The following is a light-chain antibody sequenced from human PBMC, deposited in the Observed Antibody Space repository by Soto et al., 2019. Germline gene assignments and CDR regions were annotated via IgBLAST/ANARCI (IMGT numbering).Light chain of an antibody. J-gene: IGKJ4*01. Sequence: IVLTQSPATLSLSPGERATLSCRASQSVSSYLAWYQQKPGQAPRLLIYDASNRATGIPARFSGSGYGTDFTLTISSLEPEDFAVYYCQQRSNWPPRLTFGGGTKVEIK. CDR2: DAS. V-gene: IGKV3-11*01. CDR1: QSVSSY. CDR3: QQRSNWPPRLT.